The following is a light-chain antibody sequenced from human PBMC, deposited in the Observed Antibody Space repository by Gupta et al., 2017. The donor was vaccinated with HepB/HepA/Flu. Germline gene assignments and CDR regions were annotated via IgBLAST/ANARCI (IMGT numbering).Light chain of an antibody. CDR3: QQEWSSPRT. CDR2: DAS. J-gene: IGKJ1*01. V-gene: IGKV3-20*01. Sequence: EVVLTQSPDTLSLSPGERATLSCRASQSVRSNLAWYQQKPGQAPSVLIYDASSRATGIPDRFSGRGSGTDFTLTITRLEAEDFAVYYCQQEWSSPRTFGQGTKVEIK. CDR1: QSVRSN.